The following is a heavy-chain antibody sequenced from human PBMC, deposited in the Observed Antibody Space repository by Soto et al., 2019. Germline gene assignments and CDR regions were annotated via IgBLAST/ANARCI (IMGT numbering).Heavy chain of an antibody. D-gene: IGHD2-8*01. CDR1: GFTFSSYW. Sequence: GGSLRLSCAASGFTFSSYWMSWVRQAPGKGLEWVANIKQDGSEKYYVDSVKGRFTISRDNAKNSLYLQMNSLRAEDTAVYYCARDIVLMVYAIYYLDYWGQGTLVTVSS. V-gene: IGHV3-7*01. J-gene: IGHJ4*02. CDR3: ARDIVLMVYAIYYLDY. CDR2: IKQDGSEK.